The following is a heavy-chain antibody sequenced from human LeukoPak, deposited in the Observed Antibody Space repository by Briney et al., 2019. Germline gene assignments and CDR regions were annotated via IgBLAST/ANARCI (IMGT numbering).Heavy chain of an antibody. V-gene: IGHV3-53*01. CDR3: AVIGQWPDY. D-gene: IGHD6-19*01. Sequence: GGSLRLSCAASGFSFSSHGMSWVRQAPGKGLEWVSVIYSGGSTYYADSVKGRFTISRDNSKNTLYLQMNSLRAEDTAVYYCAVIGQWPDYWGQGTLVTVSS. CDR1: GFSFSSHG. CDR2: IYSGGST. J-gene: IGHJ4*02.